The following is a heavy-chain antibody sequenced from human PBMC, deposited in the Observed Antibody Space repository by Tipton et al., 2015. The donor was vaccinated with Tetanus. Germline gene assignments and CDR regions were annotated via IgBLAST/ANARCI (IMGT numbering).Heavy chain of an antibody. CDR2: IYTSGST. D-gene: IGHD2-15*01. Sequence: TLSLTCAVYGGSFSGYYWSWIRQPAGKGLEWIGRIYTSGSTNYNPSLKSRVTMSVDTSKNQFSLKLSSVTAADTAVYYCARDHGVVAATPEYLDYWGQGTLVPVSS. CDR3: ARDHGVVAATPEYLDY. CDR1: GGSFSGYY. J-gene: IGHJ4*02. V-gene: IGHV4-4*07.